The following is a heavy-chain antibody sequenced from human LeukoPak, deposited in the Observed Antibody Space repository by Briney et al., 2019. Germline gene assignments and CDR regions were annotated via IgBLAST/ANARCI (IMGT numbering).Heavy chain of an antibody. CDR1: GFTFNRNA. CDR3: ARSPYDSSGYYSSGYYFDY. V-gene: IGHV3-7*01. D-gene: IGHD3-22*01. J-gene: IGHJ4*02. Sequence: GGSLSLSCAASGFTFNRNAISWVRQAPGQGLEWVANIKQDGSEKYYADSVKGRFTISRDNAKNSLYLQMNSLRAEDTAVYYCARSPYDSSGYYSSGYYFDYWGQGTLVTVSS. CDR2: IKQDGSEK.